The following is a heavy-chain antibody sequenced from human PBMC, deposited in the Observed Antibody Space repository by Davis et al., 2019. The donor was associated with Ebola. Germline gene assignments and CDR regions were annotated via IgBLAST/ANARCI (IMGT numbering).Heavy chain of an antibody. J-gene: IGHJ5*02. V-gene: IGHV4-59*08. CDR3: ARLSNYRWFDP. CDR1: GGSIINYY. Sequence: PSETLSLTCTVSGGSIINYYWSWIRQPPGKGLEWIGYSYYSGSTIYNPSLNSRVTISVDPSKNQFSLKLSSVTAADTAVYYCARLSNYRWFDPWGQGTLVTVSS. CDR2: SYYSGST. D-gene: IGHD1-7*01.